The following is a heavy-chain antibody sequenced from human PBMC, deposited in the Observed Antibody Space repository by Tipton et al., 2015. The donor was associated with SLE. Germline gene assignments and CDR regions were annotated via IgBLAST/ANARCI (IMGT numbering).Heavy chain of an antibody. CDR3: ARGGSSWFRYYFDY. Sequence: TLSLTCTVSGGSISSADYYWSWIRQPAGKGLEWIGYIYISGRTNYNPSLNSRVTISLDTSKNQFSLKLSSVTAADTAVYYCARGGSSWFRYYFDYWGQGTLVSVSS. V-gene: IGHV4-61*10. CDR2: IYISGRT. J-gene: IGHJ4*02. CDR1: GGSISSADYY. D-gene: IGHD6-13*01.